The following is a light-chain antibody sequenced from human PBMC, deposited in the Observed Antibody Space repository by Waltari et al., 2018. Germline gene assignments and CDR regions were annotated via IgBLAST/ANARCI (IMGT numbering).Light chain of an antibody. CDR2: GVS. Sequence: EIVMTHSPATLPVSTGESATASCRASQIVRNNLAGYQQKPGQAPRLLIYGVSTRATGIPARFSGSGSGTEFTITISSMQCEDFAVYYCQQYNNWPWTFGQGTKVEIK. CDR1: QIVRNN. J-gene: IGKJ1*01. V-gene: IGKV3-15*01. CDR3: QQYNNWPWT.